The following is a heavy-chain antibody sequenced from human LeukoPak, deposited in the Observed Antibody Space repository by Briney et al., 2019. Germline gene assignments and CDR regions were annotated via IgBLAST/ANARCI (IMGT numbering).Heavy chain of an antibody. CDR3: ARAPAEIGGYYPEYFRH. CDR2: IKSDGST. V-gene: IGHV3-74*01. CDR1: GFTFSRYW. Sequence: PGVSLRLSCAASGFTFSRYWMHWVRQAPGKGLVWVSRIKSDGSTNYADSVKGRFTISRDNAKNTVSLQMNSLRAEDTGVYYCARAPAEIGGYYPEYFRHWGQGTLVTVSS. J-gene: IGHJ1*01. D-gene: IGHD3-22*01.